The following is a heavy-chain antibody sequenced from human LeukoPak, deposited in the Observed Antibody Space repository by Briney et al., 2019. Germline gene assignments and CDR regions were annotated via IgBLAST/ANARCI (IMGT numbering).Heavy chain of an antibody. CDR1: GYTFTSYD. Sequence: ASVKVSCKASGYTFTSYDINWVRQATGQGLEWMGWMNPNSGNTGYAQKFQGRVTMTKNTSISTAYMELSSLRSEDTAIYYCARAETKNFYGSGHYYYMDVWGKGTTVTISS. D-gene: IGHD3-10*01. CDR2: MNPNSGNT. J-gene: IGHJ6*03. V-gene: IGHV1-8*02. CDR3: ARAETKNFYGSGHYYYMDV.